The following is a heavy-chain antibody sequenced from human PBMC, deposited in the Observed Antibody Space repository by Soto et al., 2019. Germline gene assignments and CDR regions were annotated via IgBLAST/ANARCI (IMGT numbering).Heavy chain of an antibody. CDR1: GFTVSSNY. D-gene: IGHD4-17*01. CDR2: IYSGGST. V-gene: IGHV3-53*01. CDR3: ARAPDYGGNSGAFDY. J-gene: IGHJ4*02. Sequence: GGSLRLSCAASGFTVSSNYMSWVRQAPGKGLEWVSVIYSGGSTYYADSVKGRFTISRDNSKNTLYLQMNSLRAEDTAVYYCARAPDYGGNSGAFDYWGQGTLVTVSS.